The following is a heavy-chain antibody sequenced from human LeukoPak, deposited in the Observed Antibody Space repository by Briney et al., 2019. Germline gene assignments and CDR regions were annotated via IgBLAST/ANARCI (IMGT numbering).Heavy chain of an antibody. D-gene: IGHD6-13*01. V-gene: IGHV4-59*12. CDR1: GGSISSYY. Sequence: SETLSLTCTVSGGSISSYYWSWIRQPPGKGLEWIGYIYYSGSTNYNPSLKSRVTMSVDTSKNQFPLKLSSVTAADTAVYYCARGAGVSSSWYGDYWGQGTLVTVSS. CDR3: ARGAGVSSSWYGDY. CDR2: IYYSGST. J-gene: IGHJ4*02.